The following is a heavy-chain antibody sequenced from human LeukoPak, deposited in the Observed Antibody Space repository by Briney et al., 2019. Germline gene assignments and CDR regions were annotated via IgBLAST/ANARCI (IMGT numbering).Heavy chain of an antibody. V-gene: IGHV3-30*03. J-gene: IGHJ6*02. CDR3: ARAYCGGDCYFHYYYYYGMDV. CDR2: ISYDGSSK. Sequence: GGSLRLSCAASGFTFSNYGMHWVRQAPGKGLEWVAVISYDGSSKYYADSVKGRFTISRDNSKNTLYLQMNSLRAEDTAVYYCARAYCGGDCYFHYYYYYGMDVWGQGTTVTVSS. D-gene: IGHD2-21*02. CDR1: GFTFSNYG.